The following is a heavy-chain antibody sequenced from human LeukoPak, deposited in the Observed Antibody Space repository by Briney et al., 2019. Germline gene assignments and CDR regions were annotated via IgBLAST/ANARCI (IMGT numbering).Heavy chain of an antibody. Sequence: PGGSLRLSCTASGFTFGDYAMSWVRQAPGKGLEWVGFIRSKGYGGTTEYAASVKGRFTISKDDSKSIAYLQMNSLKTEDTAVYYCTRDGQRGSSWYPDYWGQGTLVTVSS. D-gene: IGHD6-13*01. V-gene: IGHV3-49*04. J-gene: IGHJ4*02. CDR2: IRSKGYGGTT. CDR1: GFTFGDYA. CDR3: TRDGQRGSSWYPDY.